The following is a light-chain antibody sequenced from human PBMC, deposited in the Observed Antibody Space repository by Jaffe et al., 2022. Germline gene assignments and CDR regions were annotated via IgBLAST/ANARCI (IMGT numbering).Light chain of an antibody. CDR3: QQYAGSPRT. Sequence: EIVLTQSPGTLSLSPGERATLSCRASQSVTSNYLAWYQQKPGQAPRLLIYGASSRATGIPDRFSGSGSGTDFTLTISRLEPEDFAVFYCQQYAGSPRTFGRGTKVEIK. V-gene: IGKV3-20*01. J-gene: IGKJ1*01. CDR2: GAS. CDR1: QSVTSNY.